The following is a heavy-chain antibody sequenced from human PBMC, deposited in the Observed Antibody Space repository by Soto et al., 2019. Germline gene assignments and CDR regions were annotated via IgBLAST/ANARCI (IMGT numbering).Heavy chain of an antibody. Sequence: QVQLVQSGAEVKKPGASVKVSCKASGYTFTSYYMHCVRQAPGQGLQRMGIINPSGGSTSYAQKIEGRGTMTRDTSTSTAYMELSSLRSEDTAVYYCAREVGPGGYTTDYWGQGTLVTVSS. V-gene: IGHV1-46*01. CDR1: GYTFTSYY. D-gene: IGHD5-12*01. CDR3: AREVGPGGYTTDY. CDR2: INPSGGST. J-gene: IGHJ4*02.